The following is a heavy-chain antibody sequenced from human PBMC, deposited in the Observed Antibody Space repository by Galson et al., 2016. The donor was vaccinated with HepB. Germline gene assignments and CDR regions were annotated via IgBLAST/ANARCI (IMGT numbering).Heavy chain of an antibody. D-gene: IGHD2-2*02. CDR1: GYTFTSFG. V-gene: IGHV1-18*01. CDR3: SRDLGSIPTTIFFDY. Sequence: SVKVSCKASGYTFTSFGISWVRQAPGQGLEWMGWISAYNGDTSYAQKFQGRVTMTTDISTNTAYMELRSLRSDDTAVYYCSRDLGSIPTTIFFDYWGQGTLVTVSS. CDR2: ISAYNGDT. J-gene: IGHJ4*02.